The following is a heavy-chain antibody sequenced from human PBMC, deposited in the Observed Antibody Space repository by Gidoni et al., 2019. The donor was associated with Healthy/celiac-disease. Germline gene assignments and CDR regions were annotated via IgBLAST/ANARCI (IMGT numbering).Heavy chain of an antibody. CDR3: ARDLQLELPIHMRYYYYGMDI. Sequence: VQLMESGGGVFQPGRSLRLPCAASGFTFSSYATHWDRQAPGKGLEWVAGISYDGSNKDYADSVKGLFTISRDNSKNTLYLQMNSLRAEDTAVYYCARDLQLELPIHMRYYYYGMDIWGQGTTVTVSS. J-gene: IGHJ6*02. V-gene: IGHV3-30-3*01. CDR2: ISYDGSNK. D-gene: IGHD1-7*01. CDR1: GFTFSSYA.